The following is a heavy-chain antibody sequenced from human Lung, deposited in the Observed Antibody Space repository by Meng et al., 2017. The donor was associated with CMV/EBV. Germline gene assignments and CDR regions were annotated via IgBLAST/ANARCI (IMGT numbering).Heavy chain of an antibody. J-gene: IGHJ4*02. D-gene: IGHD3-10*01. CDR3: AKDGGGTLRGAIITKYYFDY. V-gene: IGHV3-30*02. CDR2: IRFDGSNR. Sequence: GGSLRLSCVASGFSFSTYAMHWVRQAPGKGLEWVAFIRFDGSNRDYAGSVKGRFTISRDNSKNTLYVQMNNLRPEDTAVYYCAKDGGGTLRGAIITKYYFDYWGQGXPVTVSS. CDR1: GFSFSTYA.